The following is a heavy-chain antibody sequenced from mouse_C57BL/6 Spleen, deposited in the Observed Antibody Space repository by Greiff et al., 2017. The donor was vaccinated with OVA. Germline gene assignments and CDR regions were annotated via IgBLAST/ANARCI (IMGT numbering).Heavy chain of an antibody. CDR1: GFTITDYY. J-gene: IGHJ1*03. D-gene: IGHD1-1*01. Sequence: EVKLQESGAELVKPGASVKLSCTASGFTITDYYMHWVKQRTEQGLEWIGRIDPEDGETKYAPKFQGKATLTADTSSTTAYLQLSSLTSEDTADYYCVNSATVGDWYFDVWGTGTPVTVSA. CDR3: VNSATVGDWYFDV. V-gene: IGHV14-2*01. CDR2: IDPEDGET.